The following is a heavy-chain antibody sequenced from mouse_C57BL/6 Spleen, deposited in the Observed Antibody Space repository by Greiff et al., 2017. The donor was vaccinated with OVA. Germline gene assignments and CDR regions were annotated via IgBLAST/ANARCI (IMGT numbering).Heavy chain of an antibody. V-gene: IGHV1-82*01. CDR3: AGSLRGAMDY. CDR1: GYAFSSSW. J-gene: IGHJ4*01. CDR2: IYPGDGDT. Sequence: QVQLKQSGPELVKPGASVKISCKASGYAFSSSWMNWVKQRPGKGLEWIGRIYPGDGDTNYNGKFKGKATLTADKSSSTAYMQLSSLTSEDSAVYFCAGSLRGAMDYWGQGTSVTVSS.